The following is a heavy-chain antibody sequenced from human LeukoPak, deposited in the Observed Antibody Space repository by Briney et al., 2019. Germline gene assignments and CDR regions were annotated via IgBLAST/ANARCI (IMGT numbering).Heavy chain of an antibody. CDR2: IRSKAYGRKT. V-gene: IGHV3-49*04. D-gene: IGHD3-10*01. CDR3: TRVISTRFDP. J-gene: IGHJ5*02. CDR1: GFTFGDYA. Sequence: GGSLRLSCTASGFTFGDYAMSWVRQAPGKGLEWVGFIRSKAYGRKTEYAASVKGRFTISRDDSKSIAYLQMNSLKTEDTAVYYCTRVISTRFDPWGQGTLVTVSS.